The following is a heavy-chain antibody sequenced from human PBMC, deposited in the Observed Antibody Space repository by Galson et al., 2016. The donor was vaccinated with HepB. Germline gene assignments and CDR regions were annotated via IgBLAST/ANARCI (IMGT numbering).Heavy chain of an antibody. CDR1: GFTFRDYW. CDR2: IKQDGGER. V-gene: IGHV3-7*01. J-gene: IGHJ5*02. Sequence: SLRLSCAASGFTFRDYWMSWVRQAPGKGLEWVANIKQDGGERYYVDSVKGRFTVSRDNARDALFLQMNSLSAEDTAMYFCARVMSRGWFDPWGQGTLVTVSS. CDR3: ARVMSRGWFDP.